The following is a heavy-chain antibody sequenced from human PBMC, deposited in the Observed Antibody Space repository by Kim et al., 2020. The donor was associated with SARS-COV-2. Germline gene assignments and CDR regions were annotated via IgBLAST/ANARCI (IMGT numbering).Heavy chain of an antibody. V-gene: IGHV3-30*02. D-gene: IGHD3-22*01. J-gene: IGHJ4*02. Sequence: KDRFTSSRDNSKNTLYLQMNSLRAEDTAVYYCAKDGAYYYDSSGYYYPGYWGQGTLVTVSS. CDR3: AKDGAYYYDSSGYYYPGY.